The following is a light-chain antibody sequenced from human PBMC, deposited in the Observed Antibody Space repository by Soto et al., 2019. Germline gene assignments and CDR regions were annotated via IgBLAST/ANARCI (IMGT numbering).Light chain of an antibody. J-gene: IGLJ2*01. Sequence: QSVLTQPDSVSGSPVQSITISCTGTSSDVGGYNYVSWYQQHPGKAPKLMIYDVSNRPSGVSNRFSGSKSGNTASLTISGLQAEDEADYYCSSYTSSSTLVVFGGGTK. CDR1: SSDVGGYNY. V-gene: IGLV2-14*01. CDR2: DVS. CDR3: SSYTSSSTLVV.